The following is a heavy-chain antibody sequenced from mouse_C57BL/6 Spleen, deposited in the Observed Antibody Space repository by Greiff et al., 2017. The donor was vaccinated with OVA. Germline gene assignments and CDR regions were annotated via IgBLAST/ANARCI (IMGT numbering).Heavy chain of an antibody. V-gene: IGHV1-9*01. CDR2: ILPGSGST. D-gene: IGHD1-1*01. Sequence: QVQLKQSGAELMKPGASVKLSCKATGYTFTGYWIEWVKQRPGHGLEWIGEILPGSGSTNYNEKFKGKATLTADKASSTAYMQLSSLTSEDSAVYMCANYYGSSSYYYAMAYWGQGTSVTVSS. CDR1: GYTFTGYW. CDR3: ANYYGSSSYYYAMAY. J-gene: IGHJ4*01.